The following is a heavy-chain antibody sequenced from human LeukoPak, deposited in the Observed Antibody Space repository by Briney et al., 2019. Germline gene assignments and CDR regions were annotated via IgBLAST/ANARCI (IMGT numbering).Heavy chain of an antibody. CDR1: GGSISSYY. CDR2: INHSGST. CDR3: ARGIAFDI. J-gene: IGHJ3*02. Sequence: SETLSLTCTVSGGSISSYYWSWIRQPPGKGLEWIGEINHSGSTNYNPSLKSRVTISVDTSKNQFSLKLSSVTAADTAVYYCARGIAFDIWGQGTMVTVSS. V-gene: IGHV4-34*01.